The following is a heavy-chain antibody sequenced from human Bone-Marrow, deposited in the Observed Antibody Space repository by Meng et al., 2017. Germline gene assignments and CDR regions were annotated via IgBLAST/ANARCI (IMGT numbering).Heavy chain of an antibody. Sequence: QVQLQESGPGLVNPSETLSLTCTVSSGSINSYFWSWIRQPPGKGPEWIGYISYSGSTNYNPSLKSRVTIAIDRSKNQFSLKLSSVTAADTAVYYYASWIYSCGWQWGQGTLVTVSS. D-gene: IGHD6-19*01. CDR1: SGSINSYF. CDR2: ISYSGST. V-gene: IGHV4-59*12. J-gene: IGHJ4*02. CDR3: ASWIYSCGWQ.